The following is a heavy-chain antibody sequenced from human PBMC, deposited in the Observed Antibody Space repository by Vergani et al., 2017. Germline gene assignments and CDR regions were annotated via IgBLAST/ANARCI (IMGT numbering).Heavy chain of an antibody. J-gene: IGHJ5*02. Sequence: QVQLVQSGAGVKKPGASLKVSCTASGYTFTGYYMHWVRQAPGQGLEWMGWINPNSGGTNSAQKFQGRVTMTRDTSISTAYMELSRLRSDDTAVYYCARVKAMVGGVPGRINWFDPWGQGTLVTVSS. CDR1: GYTFTGYY. CDR2: INPNSGGT. CDR3: ARVKAMVGGVPGRINWFDP. D-gene: IGHD3-10*01. V-gene: IGHV1-2*02.